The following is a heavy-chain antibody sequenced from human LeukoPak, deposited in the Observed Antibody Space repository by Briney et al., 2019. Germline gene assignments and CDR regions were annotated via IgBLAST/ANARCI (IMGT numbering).Heavy chain of an antibody. V-gene: IGHV4-59*11. CDR3: ATIKRGSTYGYFDF. D-gene: IGHD5-18*01. J-gene: IGHJ4*02. CDR1: GASTASHY. CDR2: MFDTVST. Sequence: TASETLSLTCTVSGASTASHYWTWLRQPPGKELEWIAYMFDTVSTKSNPSLKSRLNLSVDTSKKQLSLRLSSVTAADTAVYYCATIKRGSTYGYFDFWGQGIKVTVSS.